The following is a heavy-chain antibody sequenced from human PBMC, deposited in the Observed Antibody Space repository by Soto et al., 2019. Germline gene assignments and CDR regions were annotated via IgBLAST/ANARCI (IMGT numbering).Heavy chain of an antibody. CDR2: IYFSGTT. J-gene: IGHJ4*02. Sequence: EVQVVESGGGLVQPGGSLRLSCAASGFTVSSYYMSWVRQAPGKGLEWVSVIYFSGTTYYADSVKGRFTISRDDSKNTLYLQMNSLRAEDTAVYYCARDRAYYDSSGSWAYFDYWGQGTLVTVSS. D-gene: IGHD3-22*01. CDR3: ARDRAYYDSSGSWAYFDY. V-gene: IGHV3-66*01. CDR1: GFTVSSYY.